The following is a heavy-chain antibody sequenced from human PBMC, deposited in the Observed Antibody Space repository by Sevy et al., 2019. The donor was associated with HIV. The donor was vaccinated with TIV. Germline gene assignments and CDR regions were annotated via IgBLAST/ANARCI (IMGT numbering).Heavy chain of an antibody. D-gene: IGHD3-22*01. CDR1: GFTFSSYA. J-gene: IGHJ4*02. Sequence: GGSLRLSCTASGFTFSSYAMYWVRQAPGKGLEWVAVISYDGNNKDYADSVKGRFTISRDNSKNTLYLQMNSLGAEDTAVYYCASHYYDSTGYYYPLDYWGQGTLVTVSS. CDR2: ISYDGNNK. CDR3: ASHYYDSTGYYYPLDY. V-gene: IGHV3-30*04.